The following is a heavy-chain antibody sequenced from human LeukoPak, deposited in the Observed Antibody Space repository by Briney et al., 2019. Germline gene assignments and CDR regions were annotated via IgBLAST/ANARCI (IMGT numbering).Heavy chain of an antibody. J-gene: IGHJ5*02. CDR3: ARDRSLRELWLRNWFDP. D-gene: IGHD5-18*01. Sequence: SVKVSCKAPGGTFSSYAISWVRQAPGQGLEWMGGIIPIFGTANYAQKFQGRVTITADESTSTAYMELSSLRSEDTAVYYCARDRSLRELWLRNWFDPWGQGTLVTVSS. V-gene: IGHV1-69*13. CDR1: GGTFSSYA. CDR2: IIPIFGTA.